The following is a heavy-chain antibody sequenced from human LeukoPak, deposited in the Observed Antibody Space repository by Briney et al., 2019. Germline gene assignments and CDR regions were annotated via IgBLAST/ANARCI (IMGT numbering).Heavy chain of an antibody. CDR2: ISSSSSYI. J-gene: IGHJ6*02. V-gene: IGHV3-21*01. Sequence: GSLRLSCAASGFTFSSYSMNWVRQAPGKGLEWVSSISSSSSYIYYADSVKGRFTISKDNAKNSLYLQMNSLRAEDTAVYYCARFVVVTAVYYYYGMDVWGQGTTVTVSS. CDR3: ARFVVVTAVYYYYGMDV. D-gene: IGHD2-21*02. CDR1: GFTFSSYS.